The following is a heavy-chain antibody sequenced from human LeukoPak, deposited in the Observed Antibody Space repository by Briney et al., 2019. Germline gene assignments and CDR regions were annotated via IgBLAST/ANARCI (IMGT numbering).Heavy chain of an antibody. CDR1: GGSISSYY. CDR2: IYYSGST. V-gene: IGHV4-59*08. CDR3: ARPEGAAAGTGWFDP. Sequence: PSETLSLTCTVSGGSISSYYWSWIRQPPGKGLEWMGYIYYSGSTNYNPSLKSRVTISVDTSKNQFSLKLSSVTAADTAVYYCARPEGAAAGTGWFDPWGQGTLVTVSS. D-gene: IGHD6-13*01. J-gene: IGHJ5*02.